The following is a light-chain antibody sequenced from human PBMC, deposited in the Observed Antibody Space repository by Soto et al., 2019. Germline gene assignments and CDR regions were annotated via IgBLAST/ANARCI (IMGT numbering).Light chain of an antibody. CDR2: GAS. CDR1: QSVSTRS. Sequence: EIVLTQSPGTLSLSPGERATLSCRASQSVSTRSLAWYQQKPGQAPRLLIYGASSRATGIPDRFSGSGSGTDFTLTISRLEPEEFAVYYCQQYGSSPRTVGQGTKVDIK. V-gene: IGKV3-20*01. J-gene: IGKJ1*01. CDR3: QQYGSSPRT.